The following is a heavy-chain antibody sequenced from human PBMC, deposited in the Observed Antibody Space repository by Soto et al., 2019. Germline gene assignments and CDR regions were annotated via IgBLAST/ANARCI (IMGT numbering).Heavy chain of an antibody. J-gene: IGHJ5*02. D-gene: IGHD2-15*01. CDR1: GFTFSDAV. Sequence: LRLSCAAAGFTFSDAVMSWVRQAPGKGLDWVGRIKSKSDGGTTEYAAPVRGRFTISRDDSKNTLYLQMNSLKTEDTAVYYCTTNLWRIAVVVGSTGYFNPWGQGTPVTVSS. V-gene: IGHV3-15*01. CDR2: IKSKSDGGTT. CDR3: TTNLWRIAVVVGSTGYFNP.